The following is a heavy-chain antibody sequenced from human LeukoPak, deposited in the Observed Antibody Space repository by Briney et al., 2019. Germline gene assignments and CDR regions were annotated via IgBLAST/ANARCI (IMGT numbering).Heavy chain of an antibody. Sequence: SVKVSCKASGGTFSSYAISWVRQAPGQELEWMGGIIPIFGTANYAQKFQGRVTITADESTSTAYMELSSLRSEDTAVYYCARAGESPGRYCSSTSCYAGGLDYWGQGTLVTVSS. D-gene: IGHD2-2*01. J-gene: IGHJ4*02. CDR3: ARAGESPGRYCSSTSCYAGGLDY. CDR2: IIPIFGTA. V-gene: IGHV1-69*13. CDR1: GGTFSSYA.